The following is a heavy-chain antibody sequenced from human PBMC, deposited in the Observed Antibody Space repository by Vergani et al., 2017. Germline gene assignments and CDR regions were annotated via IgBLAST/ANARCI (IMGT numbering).Heavy chain of an antibody. CDR1: GYTLTELS. J-gene: IGHJ6*02. CDR3: ARDLIVVVPALYYYYGMDV. D-gene: IGHD2-2*01. V-gene: IGHV1-24*01. Sequence: QVQLVQSGAEVKKPGASVKVSCKVSGYTLTELSMHWVRQAPGKGLEWMGGFDPEDGETIYAQKFQGRVTMTEDTSTDTAYMELRSLRSDDTAVYYCARDLIVVVPALYYYYGMDVWGQGTTVTVSS. CDR2: FDPEDGET.